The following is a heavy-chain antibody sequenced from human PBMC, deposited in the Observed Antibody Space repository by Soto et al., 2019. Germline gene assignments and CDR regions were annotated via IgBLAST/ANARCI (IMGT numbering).Heavy chain of an antibody. Sequence: SVKVSCKASGGTFSSYAISWVRQAPGQGLEWMGGIIPIFGTANYAQKFQGRVTITADESTSTAYMELSSLRSEDTAVYYCARGGGGDIVVVVAATSLGAFDIWGQGTMVTVSS. D-gene: IGHD2-15*01. CDR3: ARGGGGDIVVVVAATSLGAFDI. J-gene: IGHJ3*02. CDR2: IIPIFGTA. V-gene: IGHV1-69*13. CDR1: GGTFSSYA.